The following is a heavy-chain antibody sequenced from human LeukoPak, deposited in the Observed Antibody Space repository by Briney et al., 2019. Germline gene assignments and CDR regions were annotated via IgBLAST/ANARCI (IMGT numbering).Heavy chain of an antibody. D-gene: IGHD5-18*01. CDR1: GFTFSSYA. J-gene: IGHJ4*02. CDR3: AKGNGYSYGRYFFDY. CDR2: ITASGGNT. Sequence: GGSLRLSCAASGFTFSSYAMGWVRQAPGKGLEWVSAITASGGNTYYADSVKGRFTISRDNSKNTLYLQVNSLRAEDTAVYYCAKGNGYSYGRYFFDYWGQGTLVTVSS. V-gene: IGHV3-23*01.